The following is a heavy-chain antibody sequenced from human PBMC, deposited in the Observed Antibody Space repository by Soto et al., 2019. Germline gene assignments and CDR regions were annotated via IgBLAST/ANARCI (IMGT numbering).Heavy chain of an antibody. V-gene: IGHV4-4*07. CDR2: IYSSGSN. CDR1: GDSISSTY. J-gene: IGHJ4*03. CDR3: ASGYESGYTFGHDL. Sequence: QVQLHESGPGLVKPSATLSLTCTVSGDSISSTYWSWVRQPAGRGLEWIGRIYSSGSNNYNPSLESRVTMSVDTSKNQFSLTLRSVTAADTAVYFCASGYESGYTFGHDLWGHWTLVTVSS. D-gene: IGHD3-3*01.